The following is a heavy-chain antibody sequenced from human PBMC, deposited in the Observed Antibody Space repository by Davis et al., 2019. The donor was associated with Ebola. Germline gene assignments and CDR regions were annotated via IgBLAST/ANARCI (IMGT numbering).Heavy chain of an antibody. CDR1: GYTFSNYG. CDR2: ISAYNGNT. V-gene: IGHV1-18*01. CDR3: ARDSLVGATAY. Sequence: ASVKVSCKASGYTFSNYGFSWVRQAPGQGLEWMGWISAYNGNTNYAQKLQGRVTMTTDTSTSTAYMELRSLRSDDTAVYYCARDSLVGATAYWGQGTLVTVSS. J-gene: IGHJ4*02. D-gene: IGHD1-26*01.